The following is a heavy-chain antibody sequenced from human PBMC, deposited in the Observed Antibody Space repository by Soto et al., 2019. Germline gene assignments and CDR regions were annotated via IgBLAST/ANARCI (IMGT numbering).Heavy chain of an antibody. D-gene: IGHD2-2*02. V-gene: IGHV4-31*01. CDR3: ARDGDCSSTSCYIPLYGMDV. J-gene: IGHJ6*02. CDR1: GGSISSGGYY. CDR2: IYYSGST. Sequence: QVQLQESGPGLVKPSQTLSLTCTVSGGSISSGGYYWSWIRQHPGKGLEWIGYIYYSGSTYYNPSLKSLVTISVDTSKNQFSLKLSSVTAADTAVYYCARDGDCSSTSCYIPLYGMDVWGQGTTVTVSS.